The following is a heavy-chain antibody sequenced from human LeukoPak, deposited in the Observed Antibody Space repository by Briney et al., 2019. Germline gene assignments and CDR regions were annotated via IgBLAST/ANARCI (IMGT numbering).Heavy chain of an antibody. V-gene: IGHV4-34*01. CDR2: INHSGST. CDR3: ARVRYYSDY. Sequence: SETLFLTCAVYGGSFSGYYWSWLRQPPGKGLEWLGEINHSGSTNYNPSLNSRVTISVDTSKNQFSLKLSSVTAADTAVYYCARVRYYSDYWGQGTLVTVSS. J-gene: IGHJ4*02. CDR1: GGSFSGYY.